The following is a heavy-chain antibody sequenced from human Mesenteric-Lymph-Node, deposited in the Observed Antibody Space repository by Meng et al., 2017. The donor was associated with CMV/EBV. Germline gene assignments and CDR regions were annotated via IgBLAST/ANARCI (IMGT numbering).Heavy chain of an antibody. D-gene: IGHD6-13*01. Sequence: GESLKISCAASGFTFSSYWMSWVRQAPGKGLEWVANIKKDGYEKYYVDSVKGRFTVSRDNSKNTLYLQMNSLRAEDTAVYYCARVRSWHRDPYFDYWGQGTLVTVSS. V-gene: IGHV3-7*03. J-gene: IGHJ4*02. CDR1: GFTFSSYW. CDR2: IKKDGYEK. CDR3: ARVRSWHRDPYFDY.